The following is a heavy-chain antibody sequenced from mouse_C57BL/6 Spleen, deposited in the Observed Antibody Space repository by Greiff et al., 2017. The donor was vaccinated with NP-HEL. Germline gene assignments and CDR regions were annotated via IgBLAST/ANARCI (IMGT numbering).Heavy chain of an antibody. V-gene: IGHV1-31*01. Sequence: EVKLQESGPELVKPGASVKISCKASGYSFTGYYMHWVKQSHGNILDWIGYIYPYNGVSSYNQKFKGKATLTVDKSSSTAYMELRSLTSEDSAVYYCARIYYDYDGAWFAYWGQGTLVTVSA. CDR3: ARIYYDYDGAWFAY. CDR1: GYSFTGYY. J-gene: IGHJ3*01. D-gene: IGHD2-4*01. CDR2: IYPYNGVS.